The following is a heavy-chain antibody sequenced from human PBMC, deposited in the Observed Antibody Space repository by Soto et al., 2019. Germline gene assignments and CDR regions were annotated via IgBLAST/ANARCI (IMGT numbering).Heavy chain of an antibody. Sequence: QVQLVQSGAEEKQPGASVKVSCKASGYTFTSYAMHWVRQAPGQRLEWMGWINAGNDNTKYSQKFQGRVTITRDTSASPAYMELSSLRSEDTAVYSCARSEYTSGWTGYWGQGTLVTVSS. CDR2: INAGNDNT. D-gene: IGHD6-19*01. J-gene: IGHJ4*02. CDR1: GYTFTSYA. V-gene: IGHV1-3*05. CDR3: ARSEYTSGWTGY.